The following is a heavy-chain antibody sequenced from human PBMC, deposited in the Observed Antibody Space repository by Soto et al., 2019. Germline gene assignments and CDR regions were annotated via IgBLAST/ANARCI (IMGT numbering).Heavy chain of an antibody. CDR1: GYTFTSYA. D-gene: IGHD3-10*01. J-gene: IGHJ6*02. CDR3: ARSGGSFGEFLYVTRPHHYYYYGMDV. V-gene: IGHV1-3*01. CDR2: INAGNGNT. Sequence: QVQLVQSGAEVKKPGASVKVSCKASGYTFTSYAMHWVRQAPGQRLEWMGWINAGNGNTKYSQKFQGRVTITRDTSASTAYMELSSLRSEDTAVYYCARSGGSFGEFLYVTRPHHYYYYGMDVWGQGTTVTVSS.